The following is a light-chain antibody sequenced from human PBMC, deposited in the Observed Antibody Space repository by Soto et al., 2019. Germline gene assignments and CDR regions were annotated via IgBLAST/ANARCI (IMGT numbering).Light chain of an antibody. CDR3: QQYVNWPPTFT. Sequence: EIEMTQSPATLSVSPGERVTLSCRASQSVSSNLAWYQQRPGQAPRLLIYAASARATGIPARFSGSWSGTDFTLAISSLQSEDFAVYYCQQYVNWPPTFTFGQGTKLEI. J-gene: IGKJ2*01. V-gene: IGKV3D-15*01. CDR2: AAS. CDR1: QSVSSN.